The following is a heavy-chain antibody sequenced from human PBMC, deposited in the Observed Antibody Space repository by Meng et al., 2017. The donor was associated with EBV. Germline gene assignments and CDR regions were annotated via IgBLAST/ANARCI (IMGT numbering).Heavy chain of an antibody. D-gene: IGHD3-22*01. V-gene: IGHV1-18*01. CDR1: GYTFTSYG. CDR3: ARDGRLYDTPSPFDY. CDR2: ISAYNGNT. J-gene: IGHJ4*02. Sequence: QVQPVQPGAEVKKPGASVQVSCKASGYTFTSYGISWVRQAPGQGLEWMGWISAYNGNTNYAQKLQGRVTMTADTSTSTAYMELRSLRSDDTAVYYCARDGRLYDTPSPFDYWGQGTLVTVSS.